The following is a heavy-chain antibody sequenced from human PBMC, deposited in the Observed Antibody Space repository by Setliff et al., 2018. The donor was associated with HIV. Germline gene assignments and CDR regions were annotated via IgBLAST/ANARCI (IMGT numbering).Heavy chain of an antibody. J-gene: IGHJ3*02. CDR2: ISSSSSYT. D-gene: IGHD3-22*01. CDR3: ARCSSGYGAKDAFDI. V-gene: IGHV3-11*03. Sequence: GGSLRLSCAASGFTFSDYYMSWIRQAPGKGLEWVSYISSSSSYTNYADSVKGRFTISRDNAKNSLYLQMNSLRAEDTAVYYCARCSSGYGAKDAFDIWGQGTMVTVSS. CDR1: GFTFSDYY.